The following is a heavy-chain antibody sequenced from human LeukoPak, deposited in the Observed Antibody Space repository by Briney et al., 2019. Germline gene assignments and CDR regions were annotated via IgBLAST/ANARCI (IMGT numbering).Heavy chain of an antibody. V-gene: IGHV4-39*01. Sequence: SETLSLTCTVSGGSISSSSYYWGWIRQPPGKGLEWIGSIYYSGSTYYNPSLKSRVTISVDTSKNQFSLKLSSVTVADTAVYYCARRTMTTVDYWGQGTLVTVSS. D-gene: IGHD4-17*01. CDR2: IYYSGST. CDR1: GGSISSSSYY. CDR3: ARRTMTTVDY. J-gene: IGHJ4*02.